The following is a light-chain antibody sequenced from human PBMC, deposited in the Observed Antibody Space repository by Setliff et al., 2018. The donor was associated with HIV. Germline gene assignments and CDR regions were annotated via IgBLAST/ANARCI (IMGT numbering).Light chain of an antibody. CDR2: EVT. V-gene: IGLV2-23*02. Sequence: QSVLTQPASVSGSPGQSITISCTGSSGDVGSYDLVSWYQQHPGKAPKLLIYEVTKRPSGVSNRFSGSKSGNTASLTIFGLQAEDEGDYYCCSHADSSTNNYVFGAGTKVTVL. CDR1: SGDVGSYDL. CDR3: CSHADSSTNNYV. J-gene: IGLJ1*01.